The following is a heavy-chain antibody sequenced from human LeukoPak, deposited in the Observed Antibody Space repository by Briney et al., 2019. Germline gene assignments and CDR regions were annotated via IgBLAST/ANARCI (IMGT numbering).Heavy chain of an antibody. CDR1: GGSISTYY. D-gene: IGHD3-10*01. V-gene: IGHV4-59*01. CDR2: IYYSGST. CDR3: ARDGYGGVDY. J-gene: IGHJ4*02. Sequence: SETLSLTCTVSGGSISTYYWSWIRQPPGKGLEWSGYIYYSGSTNYNPSLKSRVTISVDTSKNQFSLKLSSVTAADTAVYYCARDGYGGVDYWGQGTLVTVSS.